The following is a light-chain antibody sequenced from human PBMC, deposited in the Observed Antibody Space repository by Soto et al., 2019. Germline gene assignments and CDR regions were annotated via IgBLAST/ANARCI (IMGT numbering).Light chain of an antibody. CDR2: EGT. CDR3: CAYVGARSYV. CDR1: NNL. Sequence: QSVLTQPASVSGSPGQSITISSTGTNNLVSWYQQHPGKAPKVVLYEGTKRPSGVSNRFSGSNSGSTASLTISGLQAEDEAHYFCCAYVGARSYVFGRGTKVTVL. V-gene: IGLV2-23*01. J-gene: IGLJ1*01.